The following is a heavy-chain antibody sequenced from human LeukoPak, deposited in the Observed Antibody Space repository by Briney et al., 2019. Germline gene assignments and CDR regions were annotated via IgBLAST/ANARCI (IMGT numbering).Heavy chain of an antibody. CDR2: IWYDGSNK. CDR3: AKDLKWGKYGGYDY. CDR1: GFTFSSYG. V-gene: IGHV3-33*06. D-gene: IGHD4-17*01. J-gene: IGHJ4*02. Sequence: PGGSLRLSCAASGFTFSSYGMHWVRQAPGKGQEWVAVIWYDGSNKYYADSVKGRFTISRDNSKNTLYLQMNSLRAEDTAVYYCAKDLKWGKYGGYDYWGQGTLVTVSS.